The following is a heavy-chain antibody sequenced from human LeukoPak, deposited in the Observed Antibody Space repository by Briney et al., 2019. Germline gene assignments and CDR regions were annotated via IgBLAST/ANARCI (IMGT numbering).Heavy chain of an antibody. CDR1: GYTFTSYG. CDR3: ARIPTLVEYVDY. Sequence: ASVKVSYKASGYTFTSYGISWVRQSPGQGLGWMGWISAYNGNTNCAQKLQGRITMTTDTSTSTAYMELRSLRSGDTAVYYCARIPTLVEYVDYWGQGTLVTVSS. D-gene: IGHD2-21*01. V-gene: IGHV1-18*01. J-gene: IGHJ4*02. CDR2: ISAYNGNT.